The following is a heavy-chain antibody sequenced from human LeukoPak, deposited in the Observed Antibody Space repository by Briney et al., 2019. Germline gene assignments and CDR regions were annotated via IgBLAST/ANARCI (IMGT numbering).Heavy chain of an antibody. Sequence: PGGSLRLSCAASGFTFTSYGMSWVRQAPGKGLEWVSGIRASDSTYYADSVKGRFTISRDDSKDTLYLQMNSLRAEDTAIYYCARDTVAADKWGQGTLVTVSS. CDR1: GFTFTSYG. V-gene: IGHV3-23*01. D-gene: IGHD2-2*01. CDR2: IRASDST. J-gene: IGHJ4*02. CDR3: ARDTVAADK.